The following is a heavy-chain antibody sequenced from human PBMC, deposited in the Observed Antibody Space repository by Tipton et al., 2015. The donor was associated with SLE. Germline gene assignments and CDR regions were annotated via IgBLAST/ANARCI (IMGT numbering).Heavy chain of an antibody. V-gene: IGHV3-9*03. CDR1: GFTFSSYS. J-gene: IGHJ4*02. D-gene: IGHD1-20*01. CDR2: ISWNSGSR. CDR3: AKGGLTESDYFDY. Sequence: RSLRLSCAASGFTFSSYSMNWVRQAPGKGLEWVSGISWNSGSRGYADSVKGRFTISRDNAKNSLHLQMNSLRPEDMALYYCAKGGLTESDYFDYWGQGTLVTVSS.